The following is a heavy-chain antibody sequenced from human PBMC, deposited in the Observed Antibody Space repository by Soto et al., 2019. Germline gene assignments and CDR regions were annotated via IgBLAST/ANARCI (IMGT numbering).Heavy chain of an antibody. D-gene: IGHD3-16*02. V-gene: IGHV3-30-3*01. CDR2: ISYDGSTN. J-gene: IGHJ4*02. CDR3: ANGLGMMITFGGAIDY. CDR1: GFTFSSYA. Sequence: PAGTLRLSCAASGFTFSSYAMHWVRQAPGKGLEWVAVISYDGSTNYYAASEKGRFTLSRANSKHTPYQHMNSLRAEDTGEYYYANGLGMMITFGGAIDYCGKGTLVTV.